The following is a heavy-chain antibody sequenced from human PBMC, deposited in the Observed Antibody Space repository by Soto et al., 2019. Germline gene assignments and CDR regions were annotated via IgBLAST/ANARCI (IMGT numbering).Heavy chain of an antibody. CDR3: ERAVAGTTRSYYYYGMDV. Sequence: QVQLVQSGAEVKKPGSSVKVSCKASGGTFSSYTISWVRQAPGQGLEWMGRIIPILGIANYAQKFQGRVTITADKSTSTAYMELSSLRSEDTAVYYCERAVAGTTRSYYYYGMDVWGQGTTVTVSS. CDR2: IIPILGIA. J-gene: IGHJ6*02. V-gene: IGHV1-69*02. D-gene: IGHD6-19*01. CDR1: GGTFSSYT.